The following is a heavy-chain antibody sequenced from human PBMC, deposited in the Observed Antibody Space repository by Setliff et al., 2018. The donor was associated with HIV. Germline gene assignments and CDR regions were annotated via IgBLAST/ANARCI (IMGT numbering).Heavy chain of an antibody. CDR3: ARAPPGIQNDAFDV. CDR1: GGSIRSSGYS. V-gene: IGHV4-30-2*01. J-gene: IGHJ3*01. Sequence: LSLTCAVSGGSIRSSGYSWSWIRQPPGKGLEWIGYISQSGSTYYNPSLKSRVTISVDTSKNQFSLRLTSVTAADTAVYYCARAPPGIQNDAFDVWGQGTMVTVSS. CDR2: ISQSGST.